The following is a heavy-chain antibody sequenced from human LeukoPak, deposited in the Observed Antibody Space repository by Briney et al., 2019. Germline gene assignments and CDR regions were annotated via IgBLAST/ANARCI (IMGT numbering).Heavy chain of an antibody. CDR2: ISSSSSYI. CDR1: GFTFSSYS. Sequence: GGSLRLSCAASGFTFSSYSMNWVRQAPGKGLEWVSSISSSSSYIYYADSVKGRFTISRDNAKNSLYLQMNSLRAEDTAVYYCARVFSGSWYKGWFDPWGQGTLVTVSS. D-gene: IGHD6-13*01. CDR3: ARVFSGSWYKGWFDP. J-gene: IGHJ5*02. V-gene: IGHV3-21*01.